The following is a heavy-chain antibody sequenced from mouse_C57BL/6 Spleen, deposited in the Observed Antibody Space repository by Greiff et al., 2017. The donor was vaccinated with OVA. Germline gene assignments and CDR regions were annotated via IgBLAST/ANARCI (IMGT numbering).Heavy chain of an antibody. D-gene: IGHD1-1*01. J-gene: IGHJ2*01. V-gene: IGHV1-55*01. CDR3: ARGTRVVAKIFDY. CDR1: GYTFTSSW. Sequence: VQLQQPGAELVKPGASVKMSCKASGYTFTSSWITWVTQRPGQGLEWIGDIYPGSGSTPYNEKFKSQATLTVDTSARTAYMRRSSLTSVDSADYYGARGTRVVAKIFDYWGQGTTLTVSS. CDR2: IYPGSGST.